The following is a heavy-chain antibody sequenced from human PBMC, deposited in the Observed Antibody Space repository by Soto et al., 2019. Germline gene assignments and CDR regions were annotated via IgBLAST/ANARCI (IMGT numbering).Heavy chain of an antibody. CDR1: GFTFSSYA. Sequence: LRLSCAASGFTFSSYAMSWVRQAPGKGLEWVSAISGSGGSTYYADSAKGRFTISRDNSKNTLYLQMNSLRAEDTAVYYCAKDVYSGSYYLNYYYGMDVWGQGTTLTVSS. CDR3: AKDVYSGSYYLNYYYGMDV. V-gene: IGHV3-23*01. J-gene: IGHJ6*02. CDR2: ISGSGGST. D-gene: IGHD1-26*01.